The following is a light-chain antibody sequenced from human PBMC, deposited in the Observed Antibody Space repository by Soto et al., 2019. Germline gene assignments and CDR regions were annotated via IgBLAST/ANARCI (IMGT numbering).Light chain of an antibody. Sequence: EIVLTQSPATLSVSPGERATLSCRATHSISTNLAWYQQKPGQAPRLLIYGASTRATGVPARFSGSGSGTEFTLTIDSLQSEDFAVHYCQHYNDWPPWTFGQGTKVEIE. CDR2: GAS. CDR3: QHYNDWPPWT. CDR1: HSISTN. J-gene: IGKJ1*01. V-gene: IGKV3-15*01.